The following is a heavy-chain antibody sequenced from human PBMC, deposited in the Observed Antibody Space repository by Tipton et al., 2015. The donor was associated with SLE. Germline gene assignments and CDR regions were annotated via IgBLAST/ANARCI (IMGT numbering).Heavy chain of an antibody. Sequence: TLSLTCTVSGGSVSSGSYYWSWIRQPPGKGLEWIGYIYYSGGTNYNPSLKSRVTISVDTSKNQFSLKLSSVTAADTAVYYCARYSGRYFFDYWGQGTLVTVSS. CDR3: ARYSGRYFFDY. J-gene: IGHJ4*02. D-gene: IGHD6-13*01. CDR1: GGSVSSGSYY. CDR2: IYYSGGT. V-gene: IGHV4-61*01.